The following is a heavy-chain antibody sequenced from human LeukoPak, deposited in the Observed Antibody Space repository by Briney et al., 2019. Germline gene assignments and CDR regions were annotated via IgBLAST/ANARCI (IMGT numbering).Heavy chain of an antibody. CDR2: IRYDGSNK. J-gene: IGHJ4*02. Sequence: GGSLRLSCAASGFTFSSYSMNWVREAPGKGLEWVAFIRYDGSNKYYADSVKGRFTISRDNSKNTLYLQMNSLRAEDTAVYYCAKDWGEVWGQGTLVTVSS. V-gene: IGHV3-30*02. CDR3: AKDWGEV. D-gene: IGHD3-16*01. CDR1: GFTFSSYS.